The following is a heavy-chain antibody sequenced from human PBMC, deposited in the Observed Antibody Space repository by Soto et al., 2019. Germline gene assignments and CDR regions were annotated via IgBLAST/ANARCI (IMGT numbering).Heavy chain of an antibody. CDR3: ARGRGNVVVPANWFDP. CDR1: GGSISSSSYY. V-gene: IGHV4-39*01. CDR2: IYYSGST. D-gene: IGHD2-2*01. J-gene: IGHJ5*02. Sequence: PSETLSLTCTVSGGSISSSSYYWGWIRQPPGKGLEWIGSIYYSGSTYYNPSLKSRVTISVDTSKNQFSLKLSSVTAADTAVYYCARGRGNVVVPANWFDPWGQGTLVTVSS.